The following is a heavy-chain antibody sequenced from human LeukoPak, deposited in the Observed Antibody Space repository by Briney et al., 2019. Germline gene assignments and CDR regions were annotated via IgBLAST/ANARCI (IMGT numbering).Heavy chain of an antibody. J-gene: IGHJ5*02. CDR1: GGSIRDDY. CDR2: IYYSGST. Sequence: PSETLSLTCTFSGGSIRDDYWSWIRQPPGKGLEWIGNIYYSGSTKYNPSLKSRVTISIDTSRNQFSLKLASVTAADTAVYYCARVPHCSSNSCQAWFDPWGQGTLVTVSS. V-gene: IGHV4-59*01. CDR3: ARVPHCSSNSCQAWFDP. D-gene: IGHD2-2*01.